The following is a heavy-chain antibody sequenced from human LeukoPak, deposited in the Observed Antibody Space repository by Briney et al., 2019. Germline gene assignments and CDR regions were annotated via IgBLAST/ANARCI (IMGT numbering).Heavy chain of an antibody. CDR3: ARLSRSDYDFWSGSPRYNWFDP. Sequence: SETLSLTCTVSGGSISSSSYYWGWIRQPPGKGLEWIGSIYYSGSTYYNPSLKSRVTISVDTSKNQFSLKLSSVTAADTAVYYCARLSRSDYDFWSGSPRYNWFDPWGQGTLVTVSS. CDR2: IYYSGST. J-gene: IGHJ5*02. V-gene: IGHV4-39*01. D-gene: IGHD3-3*01. CDR1: GGSISSSSYY.